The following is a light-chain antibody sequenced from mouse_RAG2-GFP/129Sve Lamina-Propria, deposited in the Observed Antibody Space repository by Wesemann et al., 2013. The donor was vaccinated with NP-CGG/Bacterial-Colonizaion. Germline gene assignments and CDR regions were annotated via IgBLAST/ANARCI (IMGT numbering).Light chain of an antibody. CDR1: QDVGTA. Sequence: DIVMTQSHKFMSTSVGDRVSITCKASQDVGTAVAWYQQKPGQSPKLLIYWASTRHTGVPGRFTGSGSGTDFTLTISNVQSEDLADYFCQQYSSYPYMYTFGGGTKLEIK. J-gene: IGKJ2*01. CDR2: WAS. CDR3: QQYSSYPYMYT. V-gene: IGKV6-23*01.